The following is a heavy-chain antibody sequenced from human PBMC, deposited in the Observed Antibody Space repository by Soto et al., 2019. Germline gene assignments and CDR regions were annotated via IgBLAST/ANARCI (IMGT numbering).Heavy chain of an antibody. Sequence: GGSLRLSCAASGFTFTRYSMNWGRQAPGKGLEWVSSISSTTNYIYYADSMKGRFTVSRDNAKNSVYLEMNSLSAEDTAVYYCARESEDLTSNFDYWGQGTLVTVSS. CDR3: ARESEDLTSNFDY. V-gene: IGHV3-21*01. CDR2: ISSTTNYI. J-gene: IGHJ4*02. CDR1: GFTFTRYS.